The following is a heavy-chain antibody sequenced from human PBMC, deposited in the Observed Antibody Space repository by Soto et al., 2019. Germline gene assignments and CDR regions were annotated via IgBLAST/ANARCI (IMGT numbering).Heavy chain of an antibody. Sequence: QVQLVESGGGVVQPGRSLRLSCAASGFTFSIYAIHWVRQAPGKGLEWVAVISYDGSKIYYADSVKGRFTISRDNSKNTLYLQMNSLRTEDTAVYYCARPTCYYDSRPLHLDYWGQGTLVTVSS. CDR2: ISYDGSKI. J-gene: IGHJ4*02. D-gene: IGHD3-22*01. CDR1: GFTFSIYA. CDR3: ARPTCYYDSRPLHLDY. V-gene: IGHV3-30-3*01.